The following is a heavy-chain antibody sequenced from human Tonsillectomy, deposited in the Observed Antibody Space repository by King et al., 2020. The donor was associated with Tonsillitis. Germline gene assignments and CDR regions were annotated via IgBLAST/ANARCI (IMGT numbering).Heavy chain of an antibody. CDR3: AKLASAGYWTNGVCSGWFDP. V-gene: IGHV3-23*04. CDR1: GFTFSSYA. CDR2: ISGSGGST. Sequence: VQLVESGGGLVQPGGSLRLSCAASGFTFSSYAMSWVRQAPGKGLEWVSAISGSGGSTYYADSVKGRFTISRDNSKNTLYMQMNSLRAEDTAVYYCAKLASAGYWTNGVCSGWFDPWGQGTLVTVSS. D-gene: IGHD2-8*01. J-gene: IGHJ5*02.